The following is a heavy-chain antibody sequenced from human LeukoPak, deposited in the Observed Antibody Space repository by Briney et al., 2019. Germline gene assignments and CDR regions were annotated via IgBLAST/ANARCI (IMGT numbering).Heavy chain of an antibody. CDR3: ARAVYSSSRPLDY. V-gene: IGHV3-21*04. Sequence: GGSLRLSCAASGFTFSSYGMHWVRQAPGKGLEWVSSISSSSSYIYYADSVKGRFTISRDNAKNSLYLQMNSLRSEDTAVYYCARAVYSSSRPLDYWGQGTLVTVSS. CDR2: ISSSSSYI. D-gene: IGHD6-6*01. J-gene: IGHJ4*02. CDR1: GFTFSSYG.